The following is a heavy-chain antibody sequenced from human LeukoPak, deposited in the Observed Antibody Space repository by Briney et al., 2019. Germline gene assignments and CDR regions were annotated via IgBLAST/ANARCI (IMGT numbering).Heavy chain of an antibody. CDR3: ARARSIYPIDSSANFDY. CDR2: INTNTGNP. CDR1: GYTFTSYA. D-gene: IGHD3-22*01. J-gene: IGHJ4*02. Sequence: ASVKVSCKASGYTFTSYAMNWVRQAPGQGLEWMGWINTNTGNPTYAQGFTGRFVFSLDTSVSTAYLQISSLKAEDTAVYYCARARSIYPIDSSANFDYWGQGTLVTVSS. V-gene: IGHV7-4-1*02.